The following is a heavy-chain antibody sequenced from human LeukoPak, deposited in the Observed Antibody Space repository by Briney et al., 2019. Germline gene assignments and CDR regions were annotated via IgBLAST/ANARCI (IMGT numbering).Heavy chain of an antibody. CDR3: ARDRYSSFDY. CDR2: ISAYNGNT. CDR1: IYTFTNYA. Sequence: ASVKVSCKASIYTFTNYAFSWVRQAPEQGLEWMGWISAYNGNTNYAQKLQGRVTMTTDTSTSTAYMELSSLRFEDMAVYYCARDRYSSFDYWGQGTLVTVSS. V-gene: IGHV1-18*03. D-gene: IGHD6-19*01. J-gene: IGHJ4*02.